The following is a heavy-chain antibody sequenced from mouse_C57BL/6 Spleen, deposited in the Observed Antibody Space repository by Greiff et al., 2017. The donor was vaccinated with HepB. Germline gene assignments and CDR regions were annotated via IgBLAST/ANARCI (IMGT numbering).Heavy chain of an antibody. CDR3: ARSSRGSSQFDY. Sequence: QVQLQQPGAELVKPGASVKLSCKASGYTFTSYWMHWVKQRPGQGLEWIGMIHPNSGSTNYNEKFKSKATLTVDKSSSTAYMQLSSLTSEDSAVYYCARSSRGSSQFDYWGQGTTLTVSS. V-gene: IGHV1-64*01. CDR1: GYTFTSYW. J-gene: IGHJ2*01. CDR2: IHPNSGST. D-gene: IGHD1-1*01.